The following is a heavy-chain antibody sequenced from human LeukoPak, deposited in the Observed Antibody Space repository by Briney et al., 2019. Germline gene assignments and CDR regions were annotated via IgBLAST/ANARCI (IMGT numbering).Heavy chain of an antibody. V-gene: IGHV1-18*01. CDR1: GYTFTTYG. J-gene: IGHJ3*02. CDR3: AREAPVAAGSDAFDI. CDR2: ISPYNSNT. D-gene: IGHD6-19*01. Sequence: GASVKVSCKSSGYTFTTYGISWMRQASGQSLEGMGWISPYNSNTKYAQKLQGRVTMTTDTSTNTAYMEVRSLRSDDTAVYYCAREAPVAAGSDAFDIWGQGTMVTVSS.